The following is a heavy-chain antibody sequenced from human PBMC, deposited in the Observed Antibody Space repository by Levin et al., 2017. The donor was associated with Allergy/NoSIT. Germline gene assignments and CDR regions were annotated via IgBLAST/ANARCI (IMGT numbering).Heavy chain of an antibody. CDR2: ISYDGSNK. Sequence: GGSLRLSCAASGFTFSSYAMHWVRQAPGKGLEWVAVISYDGSNKYYADSVKGRFTISRDNSKNTLYLQMNSLRAEDTAVYYCARENGYSGGSCYPVCESDGMDVWGQGTTVTVSS. CDR3: ARENGYSGGSCYPVCESDGMDV. V-gene: IGHV3-30-3*01. J-gene: IGHJ6*02. D-gene: IGHD2-15*01. CDR1: GFTFSSYA.